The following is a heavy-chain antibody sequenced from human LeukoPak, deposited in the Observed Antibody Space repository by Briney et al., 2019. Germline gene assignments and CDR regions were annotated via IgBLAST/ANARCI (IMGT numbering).Heavy chain of an antibody. CDR1: GFTFSSYS. CDR2: ISSSSSYI. V-gene: IGHV3-21*01. J-gene: IGHJ4*02. D-gene: IGHD2-15*01. Sequence: NPGGSLRLSCAASGFTFSSYSMNWVRQAPGKGLEWVSSISSSSSYIYYADSVKGRFTISRDNSKNTLYLQMNSLRAEDTAVYYCAKAEYCSGGSCYRVFDYWGQGTLVTVSS. CDR3: AKAEYCSGGSCYRVFDY.